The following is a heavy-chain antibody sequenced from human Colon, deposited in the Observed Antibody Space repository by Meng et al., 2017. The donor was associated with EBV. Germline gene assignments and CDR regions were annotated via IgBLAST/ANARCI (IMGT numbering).Heavy chain of an antibody. J-gene: IGHJ4*02. CDR2: VNPSGST. CDR3: ARVGGLDGYRLGGDY. V-gene: IGHV4-34*01. D-gene: IGHD5-24*01. CDR1: GASFSGYY. Sequence: QVQVQQWGAGLLKPLETLSLTCGVYGASFSGYYWSWIRQPPGKGLEWIGEVNPSGSTNYSPSLKSRVTISVDTSKNQFSLRLNSVTAADTAVYYCARVGGLDGYRLGGDYWGQGALFTVSS.